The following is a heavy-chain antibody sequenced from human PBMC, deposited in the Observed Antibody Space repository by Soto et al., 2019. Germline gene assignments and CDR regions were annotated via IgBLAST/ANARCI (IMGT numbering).Heavy chain of an antibody. V-gene: IGHV1-8*01. J-gene: IGHJ5*02. CDR3: ARVLSPPDRRFDP. CDR1: GYTFTNYD. D-gene: IGHD2-15*01. CDR2: IHPNSGNT. Sequence: QVQLVQSGAEVKKPGASVRVSCKASGYTFTNYDINWVRQATGQGLEWMGWIHPNSGNTDFAQRFRGRITMTRNTSISTVYMEIRSLTAEYTAVYYCARVLSPPDRRFDPWGQGTLITVSS.